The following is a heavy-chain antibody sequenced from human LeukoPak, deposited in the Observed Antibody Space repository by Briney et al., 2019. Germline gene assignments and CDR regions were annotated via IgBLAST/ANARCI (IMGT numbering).Heavy chain of an antibody. Sequence: ASVKVSCKASGYTFASYDINWVRQATGQGLEWMGWMNPNSGNTGYAQKFQGRVTMTRNTSISTAYMELSSLRAEDTAVYYCARGPVLFDSSGYLYWFDYWGQGTLVTVSS. CDR3: ARGPVLFDSSGYLYWFDY. D-gene: IGHD3-22*01. CDR1: GYTFASYD. CDR2: MNPNSGNT. J-gene: IGHJ4*02. V-gene: IGHV1-8*01.